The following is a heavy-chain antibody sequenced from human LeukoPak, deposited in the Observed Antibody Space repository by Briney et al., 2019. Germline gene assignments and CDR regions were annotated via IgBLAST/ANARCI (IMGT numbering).Heavy chain of an antibody. CDR3: ARAEGAIPYFDY. Sequence: SETLSLTCTVSGGSISNYYWSWIRQPPGKGLEWIGYVYYSGSTNYNPSLKSRGTISVDTSKNQFSLKLSSVTAADTAVYYCARAEGAIPYFDYWSQGTLITVSS. D-gene: IGHD1-26*01. J-gene: IGHJ4*02. CDR1: GGSISNYY. V-gene: IGHV4-59*01. CDR2: VYYSGST.